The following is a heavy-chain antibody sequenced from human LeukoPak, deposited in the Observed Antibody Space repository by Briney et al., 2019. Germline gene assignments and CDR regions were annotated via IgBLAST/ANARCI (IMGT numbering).Heavy chain of an antibody. D-gene: IGHD3-10*02. Sequence: GGSLRLSCAASGFTFSSYGMHWVRQAPGKGLEWVAVIWYDGSNNYYADPVKGRFTISRDNSKNTLYLQMNSLRAEDTAVYYCASSGPLFGPDRNYYYGMDVWGKGTTVTVSS. J-gene: IGHJ6*04. CDR2: IWYDGSNN. CDR1: GFTFSSYG. V-gene: IGHV3-33*01. CDR3: ASSGPLFGPDRNYYYGMDV.